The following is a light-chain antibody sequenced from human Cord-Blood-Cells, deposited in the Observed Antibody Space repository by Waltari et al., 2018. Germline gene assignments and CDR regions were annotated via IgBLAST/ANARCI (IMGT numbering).Light chain of an antibody. CDR1: SSDVGRYNL. Sequence: QSALTQPAPVSGSPGQSLTISCPGTSSDVGRYNLVPWYQQHPGKAPKLMIYEVSKRPSGVSNRFSGSKSGNTASLTISGLQAEDEADYYCCSYAGSSTYVFGTGTKVTVL. V-gene: IGLV2-23*02. CDR3: CSYAGSSTYV. CDR2: EVS. J-gene: IGLJ1*01.